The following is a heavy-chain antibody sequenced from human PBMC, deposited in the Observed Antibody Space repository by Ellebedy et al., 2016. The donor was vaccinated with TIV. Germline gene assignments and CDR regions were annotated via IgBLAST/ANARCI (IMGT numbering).Heavy chain of an antibody. CDR3: ARLMQSRDRSHWYFDI. Sequence: SETLSLTXTVSGGSITKSDYWSWVRQPPGKGLEWIGQVFLRGSASYNPSLNSRVTISVDESKNQLSLRLTSVTAADTAVYYCARLMQSRDRSHWYFDIWGRGTLVTVSS. V-gene: IGHV4-4*02. CDR2: VFLRGSA. CDR1: GGSITKSDY. D-gene: IGHD1-14*01. J-gene: IGHJ2*01.